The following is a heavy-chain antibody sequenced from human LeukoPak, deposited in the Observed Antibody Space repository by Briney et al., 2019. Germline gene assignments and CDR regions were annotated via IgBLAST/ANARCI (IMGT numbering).Heavy chain of an antibody. CDR1: GGSISSSSYY. Sequence: SETLSLTCTVSGGSISSSSYYWGWIRQPPGRGLEWIGSIYYSGSTYYNPSLKSRVTISVDTSKNQFSLKLSSVTAADTAVYYCARAYYDSSGSENYFDYWGQGTLVTVSS. CDR3: ARAYYDSSGSENYFDY. D-gene: IGHD3-22*01. V-gene: IGHV4-39*07. CDR2: IYYSGST. J-gene: IGHJ4*02.